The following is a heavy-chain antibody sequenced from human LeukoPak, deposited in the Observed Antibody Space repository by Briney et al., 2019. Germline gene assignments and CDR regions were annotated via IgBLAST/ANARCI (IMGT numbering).Heavy chain of an antibody. D-gene: IGHD3-16*01. Sequence: GESLKMSCKGSGYSFTSYWIGWVRQMPGKGLVWMGIIYPGDSDTRYSPSFQGQVTISADKSISTAYLQWSSLKASDTAMYYCALRREAEGDWFDPWGQGTLVTVSS. J-gene: IGHJ5*02. V-gene: IGHV5-51*01. CDR1: GYSFTSYW. CDR2: IYPGDSDT. CDR3: ALRREAEGDWFDP.